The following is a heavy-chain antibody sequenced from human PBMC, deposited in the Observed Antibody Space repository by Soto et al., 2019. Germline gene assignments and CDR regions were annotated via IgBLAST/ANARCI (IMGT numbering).Heavy chain of an antibody. CDR2: NIPIFGTA. D-gene: IGHD6-19*01. CDR1: GGTFSTYA. J-gene: IGHJ2*01. V-gene: IGHV1-69*12. CDR3: AQTLGLAVAGPGRFDL. Sequence: QVQLVQSGAEVRKPGSSVKVSCKASGGTFSTYAISWVRQAPGQGLEWMGGNIPIFGTANYAQKFQDRVTITADESTSTAYMELSSLRSEDTAVYYCAQTLGLAVAGPGRFDLWGRGTLVTVSS.